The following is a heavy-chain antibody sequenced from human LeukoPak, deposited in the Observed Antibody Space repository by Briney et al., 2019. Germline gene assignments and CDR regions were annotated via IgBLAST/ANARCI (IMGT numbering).Heavy chain of an antibody. CDR3: ARPNSSPSMWDFDC. Sequence: PGGSLRLSCAASGFTFSNYWMHWVRQAPGKGLVWVSRINTDGSGITYADSVKGRFTISRDNAMNTVYLQMNSLRAEDTAVYYCARPNSSPSMWDFDCWGQGTLVTVSS. J-gene: IGHJ4*02. V-gene: IGHV3-74*01. CDR1: GFTFSNYW. D-gene: IGHD1-26*01. CDR2: INTDGSGI.